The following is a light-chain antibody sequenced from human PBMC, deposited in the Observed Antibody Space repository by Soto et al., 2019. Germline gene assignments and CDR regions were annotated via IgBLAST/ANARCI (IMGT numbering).Light chain of an antibody. CDR1: QTVSSY. J-gene: IGKJ3*01. CDR3: QQLNNFVT. Sequence: DIQLTQSPSFLSASVGDRVTITCRASQTVSSYLVWYQQKPGKAPKVLITDASTLQSGVPSRFSGSGFGTEFTLTIRGLQPEDVXTYYCQQLNNFVTFGPGTKVNI. CDR2: DAS. V-gene: IGKV1-9*01.